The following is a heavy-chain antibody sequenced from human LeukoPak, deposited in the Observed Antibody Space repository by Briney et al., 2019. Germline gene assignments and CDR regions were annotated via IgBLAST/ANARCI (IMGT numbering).Heavy chain of an antibody. D-gene: IGHD3-22*01. CDR3: ARESGSAYYDRTTVVRY. V-gene: IGHV1-2*06. J-gene: IGHJ4*02. CDR1: GYTFTGYY. Sequence: ASVKVSCTASGYTFTGYYMHWVRQAPGQGLEWMGRINPNSGGTNYAQRSHGRVTMTRDTSISTAYMGLSRLRSDDTAVYYCARESGSAYYDRTTVVRYWGQGTLVTVSS. CDR2: INPNSGGT.